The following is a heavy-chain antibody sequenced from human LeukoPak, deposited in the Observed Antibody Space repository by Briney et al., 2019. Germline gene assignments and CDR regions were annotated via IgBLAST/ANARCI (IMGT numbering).Heavy chain of an antibody. J-gene: IGHJ4*02. CDR2: SSSSGGTI. V-gene: IGHV3-48*03. D-gene: IGHD3-16*01. CDR3: ARGRGGDRGTSSTYFDS. CDR1: AFTFIGYE. Sequence: SGGSLRLACPASAFTFIGYEINCVRQAAGKWLEWDSYSSSSGGTIYYADSVKGRFTISRDNAKNSLYLQMNRLRAEDTAVYYCARGRGGDRGTSSTYFDSWGQGTLVTVSS.